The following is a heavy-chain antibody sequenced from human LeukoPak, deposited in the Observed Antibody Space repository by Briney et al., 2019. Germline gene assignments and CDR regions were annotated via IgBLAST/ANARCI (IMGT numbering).Heavy chain of an antibody. CDR2: ISGSGGST. CDR3: AWLVRGVIRGTSFDY. D-gene: IGHD3-10*01. Sequence: GGSLRLSCAASGFTFSSYAMSWVRQAPGKGLEWVSAISGSGGSTYYADSVKGRFTISRDNSKNTLYLQMNSLRAEDTAVYYCAWLVRGVIRGTSFDYWGQGTLVTVSS. CDR1: GFTFSSYA. V-gene: IGHV3-23*01. J-gene: IGHJ4*02.